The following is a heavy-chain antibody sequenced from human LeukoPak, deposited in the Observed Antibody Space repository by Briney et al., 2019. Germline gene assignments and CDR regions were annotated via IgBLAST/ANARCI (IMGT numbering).Heavy chain of an antibody. CDR2: INHSGST. Sequence: SETLSLTCAVYGGSFSGYYWSWIRQPPGKGLEWIGEINHSGSTNYNPSLKSRITISVDTSKNQFSLKLSSVTAADTAVYYCARGLWFGELWIYYYYYMDVWGKGTTVTVSS. V-gene: IGHV4-34*01. CDR1: GGSFSGYY. J-gene: IGHJ6*03. CDR3: ARGLWFGELWIYYYYYMDV. D-gene: IGHD3-10*01.